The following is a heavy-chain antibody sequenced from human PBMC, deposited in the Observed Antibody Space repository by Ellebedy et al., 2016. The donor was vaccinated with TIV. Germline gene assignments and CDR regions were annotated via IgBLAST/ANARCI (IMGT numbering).Heavy chain of an antibody. D-gene: IGHD5-18*01. Sequence: AASVKVSCKASGYTFTSYDISWVRQSPGQGLEWMGWISAYNGNTNYAQKLQGRVTMTTDTSTSTAYMELRILRSDDTAVYYCARGGTAMGNWFDPWGQGTLVTVSS. V-gene: IGHV1-18*01. CDR2: ISAYNGNT. CDR1: GYTFTSYD. J-gene: IGHJ5*02. CDR3: ARGGTAMGNWFDP.